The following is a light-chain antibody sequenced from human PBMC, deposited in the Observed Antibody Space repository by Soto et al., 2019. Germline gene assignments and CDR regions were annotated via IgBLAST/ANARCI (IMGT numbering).Light chain of an antibody. J-gene: IGKJ4*01. V-gene: IGKV3-11*01. CDR3: QQRSNWLT. CDR2: DAS. CDR1: QSVSSF. Sequence: EVVLTQSPATLSLSPGERATLSCRASQSVSSFLAWYQQKPGQAPRLLIFDASNRATGIPARFSGSGSGTDFTLPISSLESEDFAVYYCQQRSNWLTFGGGTKVDIK.